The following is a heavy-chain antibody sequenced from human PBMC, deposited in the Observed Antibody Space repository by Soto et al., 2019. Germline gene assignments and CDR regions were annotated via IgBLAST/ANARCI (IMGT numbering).Heavy chain of an antibody. CDR2: ISGRGAIT. D-gene: IGHD4-17*01. CDR1: AFTFSSYA. Sequence: EVQLLESGGHLVQPGGSLRLSCAGSAFTFSSYAMSWVRQDPGKGLEWVAAISGRGAITYYADSVKGRFTISRDTSKDTLYLQMDSLTAEDTAIYYCAKDWRTTVASPEYFPQWGQGTLVTGSS. J-gene: IGHJ1*01. CDR3: AKDWRTTVASPEYFPQ. V-gene: IGHV3-23*01.